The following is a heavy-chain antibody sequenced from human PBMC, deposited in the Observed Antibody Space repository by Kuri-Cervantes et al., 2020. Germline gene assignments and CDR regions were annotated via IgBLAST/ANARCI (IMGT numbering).Heavy chain of an antibody. D-gene: IGHD3-10*01. CDR1: GCSVSSGSYY. J-gene: IGHJ6*02. Sequence: GSLRLSCTVSGCSVSSGSYYWSWIRPPPGKGLEWIGYIYYSGSTNYNPSLKSRVTISVDTYKNQFSLKLSFVTAAETAVYYCASPGGGSYFYPVWGQGTTVTVSS. CDR2: IYYSGST. CDR3: ASPGGGSYFYPV. V-gene: IGHV4-61*01.